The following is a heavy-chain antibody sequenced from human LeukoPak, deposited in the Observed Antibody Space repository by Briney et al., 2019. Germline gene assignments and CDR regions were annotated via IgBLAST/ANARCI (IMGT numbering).Heavy chain of an antibody. CDR1: GFTFSSYS. Sequence: QPGGSLRLSCAASGFTFSSYSMNWVRQAPGKGLEWVSYISSSSSTIYYADSVKGRFTISRDNAKHSLYLQMNSLRAEDTAVYYCASGSSGIGSNFDYWGQGTLVTVSS. CDR3: ASGSSGIGSNFDY. D-gene: IGHD6-6*01. J-gene: IGHJ4*02. V-gene: IGHV3-48*01. CDR2: ISSSSSTI.